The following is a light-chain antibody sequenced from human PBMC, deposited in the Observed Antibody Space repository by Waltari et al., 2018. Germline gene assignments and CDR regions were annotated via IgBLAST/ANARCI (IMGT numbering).Light chain of an antibody. Sequence: AIQLTQSXSSLSASVGDXVTITCRASQGISSALAWYQQKPGKAPKLLIYDASSLESGVPXRFSGSGXGTDFTLTIXSLQPEDFATYXCQQFNSYPRTXGXGTKLEIK. J-gene: IGKJ2*01. CDR1: QGISSA. V-gene: IGKV1-13*02. CDR3: QQFNSYPRT. CDR2: DAS.